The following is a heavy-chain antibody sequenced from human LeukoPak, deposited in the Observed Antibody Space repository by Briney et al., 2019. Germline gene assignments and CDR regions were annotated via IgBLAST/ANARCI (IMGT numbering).Heavy chain of an antibody. J-gene: IGHJ4*02. D-gene: IGHD2-8*01. Sequence: SETLSLTCTVSGGSISSGDYYWSWIRQPPGKGLEWIGYIYYSGSTYYNPSLKSRVTISVDTSKNQISLKLSSVTAADTAVYYCARGAPELNGALGLWGQGTLVTVSS. CDR2: IYYSGST. V-gene: IGHV4-30-4*01. CDR1: GGSISSGDYY. CDR3: ARGAPELNGALGL.